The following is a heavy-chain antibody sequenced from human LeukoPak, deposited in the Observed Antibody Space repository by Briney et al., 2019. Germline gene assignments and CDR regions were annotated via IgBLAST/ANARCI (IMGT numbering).Heavy chain of an antibody. J-gene: IGHJ4*02. Sequence: SETLSLTCAVSVGSISSGGYSWSWIRQPPGKGLEWIGYIYQNGNTYYNPSLKSRVTISVDRSKNQFSLNLSSVTAADTAVYYCGRGGIAAAASGIDYWGQGTLVAVSS. CDR1: VGSISSGGYS. D-gene: IGHD6-13*01. CDR3: GRGGIAAAASGIDY. CDR2: IYQNGNT. V-gene: IGHV4-30-2*01.